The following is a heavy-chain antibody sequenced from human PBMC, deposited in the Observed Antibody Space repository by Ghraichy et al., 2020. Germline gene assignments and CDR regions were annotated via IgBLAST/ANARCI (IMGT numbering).Heavy chain of an antibody. J-gene: IGHJ6*02. CDR2: IYYSGST. CDR3: ARFGIVHV. D-gene: IGHD1-26*01. Sequence: SETLSLTCTVSGGSVSSGSYYWSWIRQPPGKGLEWIGYIYYSGSTNYNPSLKSRVTISVDTSKNQFSLKLSSVTAADTAVYYCARFGIVHVWGQGTTVTVSS. CDR1: GGSVSSGSYY. V-gene: IGHV4-61*01.